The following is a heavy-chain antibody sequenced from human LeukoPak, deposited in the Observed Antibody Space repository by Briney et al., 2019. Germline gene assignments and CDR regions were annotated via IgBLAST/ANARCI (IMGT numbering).Heavy chain of an antibody. J-gene: IGHJ4*02. CDR1: GGSISSGGYY. CDR2: IYYSGST. D-gene: IGHD1-14*01. CDR3: ARIPNQSKYSVGDY. Sequence: PSETLSLTCTVSGGSISSGGYYWSWIRQHPGKGLEWIGYIYYSGSTYYNPSLKSRVTISVDTSKNQFSLKLSSVTAADTAVYYCARIPNQSKYSVGDYWGQGTLDTVSS. V-gene: IGHV4-31*03.